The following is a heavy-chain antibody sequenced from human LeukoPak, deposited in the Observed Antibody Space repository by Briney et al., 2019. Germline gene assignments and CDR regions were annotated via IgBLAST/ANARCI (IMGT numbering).Heavy chain of an antibody. V-gene: IGHV3-23*01. CDR3: AKDAASLLYCSGGSCSAFDI. CDR2: ISGSGGST. Sequence: GGSLRLSCAASEFTFSSYAMSWVRQAPGKGLEWISAISGSGGSTYYADSVKGRFTISGDNSKNTLYLQMNSLRVEDTALYYCAKDAASLLYCSGGSCSAFDIWGQGTMVTVSS. CDR1: EFTFSSYA. D-gene: IGHD2-15*01. J-gene: IGHJ3*02.